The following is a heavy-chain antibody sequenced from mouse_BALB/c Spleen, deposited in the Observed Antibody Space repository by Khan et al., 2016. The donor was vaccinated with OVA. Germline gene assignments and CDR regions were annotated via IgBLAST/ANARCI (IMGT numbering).Heavy chain of an antibody. CDR3: IRGFYGDPFAY. CDR2: ISDVGSYI. V-gene: IGHV5-4*02. Sequence: EVELVESGGRLVKPGGSLKLSCEASGFTFSDYYMYWVRQTPEKRLEWVATISDVGSYIYYLDIVRGRFTISRDNAKNNLYLQMNSLKSEDTAMYYCIRGFYGDPFAYWGHGTLVTVSA. CDR1: GFTFSDYY. D-gene: IGHD2-13*01. J-gene: IGHJ3*01.